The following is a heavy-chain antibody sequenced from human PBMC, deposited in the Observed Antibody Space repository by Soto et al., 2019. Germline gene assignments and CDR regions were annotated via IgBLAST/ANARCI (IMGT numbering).Heavy chain of an antibody. CDR1: GGSISSGDYY. Sequence: SETLSLTCTVSGGSISSGDYYWSWIRQPPGKGLEWIGYIYYSGSTYYNPSLKSRVTISVDTSKNQFSLKLSSVTAADTAVYYCARARKDYDILTGYSNYYGMDVWGQGTTVTVS. CDR2: IYYSGST. J-gene: IGHJ6*02. CDR3: ARARKDYDILTGYSNYYGMDV. D-gene: IGHD3-9*01. V-gene: IGHV4-30-4*01.